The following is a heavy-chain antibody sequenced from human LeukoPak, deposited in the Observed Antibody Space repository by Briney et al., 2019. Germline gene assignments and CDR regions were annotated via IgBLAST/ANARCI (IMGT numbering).Heavy chain of an antibody. V-gene: IGHV1-2*02. Sequence: GSVKVSCKASGYTFTGYYMHWVRQAPGQGLGWMGWINPNSGGTNYAQKFQGRVTMTRDTSISTAYMELSRLRSDDTAVYYCARDKDDSSGYFPSDWGQGTLVTVSS. D-gene: IGHD3-22*01. CDR1: GYTFTGYY. CDR2: INPNSGGT. CDR3: ARDKDDSSGYFPSD. J-gene: IGHJ4*02.